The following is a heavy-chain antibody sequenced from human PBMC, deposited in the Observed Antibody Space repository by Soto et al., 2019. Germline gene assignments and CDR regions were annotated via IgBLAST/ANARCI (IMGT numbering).Heavy chain of an antibody. CDR1: GGSISSGGYY. CDR3: ARVYDSSGYYFDY. CDR2: IYYNGST. Sequence: SETLSLTCTVSGGSISSGGYYWSWIRQHPGKGLEWIGYIYYNGSTYYNPSLKSRVTISVDTSKNQFSLKLSSVTAADTAVYYCARVYDSSGYYFDYWGQGTQVTVSS. J-gene: IGHJ4*02. D-gene: IGHD3-22*01. V-gene: IGHV4-31*03.